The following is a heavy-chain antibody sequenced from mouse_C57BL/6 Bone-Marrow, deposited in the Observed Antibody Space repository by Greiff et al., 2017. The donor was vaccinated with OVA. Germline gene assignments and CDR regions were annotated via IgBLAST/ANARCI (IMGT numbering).Heavy chain of an antibody. CDR1: GYTFTSYD. CDR3: ARCNWDYFDY. J-gene: IGHJ2*01. CDR2: IYPRDGST. Sequence: QVQLKESGPELVRPGASVKLSCKASGYTFTSYDINWVKQRPGQGLEWIGWIYPRDGSTKYNEKFKGKATLTVDTSSSTAYMELHSLTSEDSAVYFCARCNWDYFDYWGQGTTLTVSS. V-gene: IGHV1-85*01. D-gene: IGHD4-1*01.